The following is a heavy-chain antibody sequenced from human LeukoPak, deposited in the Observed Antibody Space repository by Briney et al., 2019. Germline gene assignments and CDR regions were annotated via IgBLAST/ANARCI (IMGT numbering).Heavy chain of an antibody. J-gene: IGHJ4*02. V-gene: IGHV3-23*01. D-gene: IGHD4-23*01. CDR2: ISGSGGST. CDR1: GFTFSSYA. Sequence: RPGGSLRLSCAASGFTFSSYAMSWVRRAPGKGLEWVSAISGSGGSTYYADSVKGRFTISRDNSKNTLYLQMNSLRAEDTAVYYCAKDDYGGKLGAYYFDYWGQGTLVTVSS. CDR3: AKDDYGGKLGAYYFDY.